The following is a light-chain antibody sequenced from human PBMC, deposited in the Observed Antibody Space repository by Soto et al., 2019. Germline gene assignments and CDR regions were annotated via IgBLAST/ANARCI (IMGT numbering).Light chain of an antibody. CDR3: QQSSNIPWT. J-gene: IGKJ1*01. V-gene: IGKV1-39*01. CDR2: STS. Sequence: IQLTQSPSSLSASVGDRVTVSCRSSQNIDNYLNWYVQRPGKAPELLIYSTSNLKSGVPSRFRGSGSGTDFSLTINSLQSEDFATYYCQQSSNIPWTFGQGTTGDIK. CDR1: QNIDNY.